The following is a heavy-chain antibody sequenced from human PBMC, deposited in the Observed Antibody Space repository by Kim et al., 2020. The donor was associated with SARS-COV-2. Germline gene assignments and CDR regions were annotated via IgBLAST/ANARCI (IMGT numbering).Heavy chain of an antibody. CDR1: GGSFSGYY. V-gene: IGHV4-34*01. Sequence: SETLSLTCAVYGGSFSGYYWSWIRQPPGKGLEWIGEINHSGSTNYNPSLKSRVTISIDTSKNQFSLKLSSVTAADTAVYYCANLGPANDVGPWVAINWFDPWGQGTLVTVSS. CDR3: ANLGPANDVGPWVAINWFDP. D-gene: IGHD3-16*01. CDR2: INHSGST. J-gene: IGHJ5*02.